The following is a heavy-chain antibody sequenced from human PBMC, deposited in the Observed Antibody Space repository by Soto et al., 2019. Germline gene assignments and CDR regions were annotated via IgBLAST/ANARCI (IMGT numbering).Heavy chain of an antibody. V-gene: IGHV5-51*01. Sequence: GESLKISCKGSGYSFTSYWISWVRQMPGKVLEWMGIIYPGDSDARYSPSFEGQVTISVDTSINTAFLRWNSLTASDTAIYYCARQADYNILTGYFYYFDYWGQGSLVTVSS. CDR2: IYPGDSDA. CDR1: GYSFTSYW. CDR3: ARQADYNILTGYFYYFDY. D-gene: IGHD3-9*01. J-gene: IGHJ4*02.